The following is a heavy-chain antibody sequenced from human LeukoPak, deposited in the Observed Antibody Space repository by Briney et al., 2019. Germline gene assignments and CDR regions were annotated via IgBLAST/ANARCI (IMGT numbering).Heavy chain of an antibody. CDR3: ARQYRDSSGYYYFDY. V-gene: IGHV4-39*01. J-gene: IGHJ4*02. D-gene: IGHD3-22*01. CDR1: GGSVSSTSYY. Sequence: SETLSLTCTVFGGSVSSTSYYWGWIRQPPGGGLDWIGSIYYSGSTFYNPSLKSRVTISVDTSKDQFSLKLSSVTAADTAVYYCARQYRDSSGYYYFDYWGQGTLVTVPS. CDR2: IYYSGST.